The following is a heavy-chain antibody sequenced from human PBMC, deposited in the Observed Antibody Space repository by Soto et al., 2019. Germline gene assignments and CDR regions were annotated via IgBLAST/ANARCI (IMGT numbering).Heavy chain of an antibody. V-gene: IGHV1-18*01. J-gene: IGHJ4*02. D-gene: IGHD3-22*01. CDR1: GYTFTSYG. Sequence: ALVKVSCKASGYTFTSYGISWVRQAPGQGLEWMGWISAYDGNTNYAQKLQGRVTMTTDTSTSTAYMELRSLRSDDTAVYYCAKFSSGYYYRYFDYWGQGTLVTVSS. CDR3: AKFSSGYYYRYFDY. CDR2: ISAYDGNT.